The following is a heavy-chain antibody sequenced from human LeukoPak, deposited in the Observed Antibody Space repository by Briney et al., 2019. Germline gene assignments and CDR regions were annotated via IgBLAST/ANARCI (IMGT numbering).Heavy chain of an antibody. D-gene: IGHD3-3*01. Sequence: SVKVSCKASGGTFISYAISWVRQAPGQGLEWMGGIIPIFGTANYAQKFQGRVTITADESTSTVYMELSSLRSEDTAVYYCARGPEGRITIFGVVIYNCFDPWGQGTLVTVSP. J-gene: IGHJ5*02. CDR3: ARGPEGRITIFGVVIYNCFDP. CDR2: IIPIFGTA. V-gene: IGHV1-69*13. CDR1: GGTFISYA.